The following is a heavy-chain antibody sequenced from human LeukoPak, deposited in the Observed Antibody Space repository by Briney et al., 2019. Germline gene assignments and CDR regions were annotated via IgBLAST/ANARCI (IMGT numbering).Heavy chain of an antibody. CDR3: ARSIGTFDY. Sequence: SETLSLTCTVSGGSISSYYWSWIRQPPGKGLEWIGYIYYSGSTNYNPSLKSRVTISVDTSKNQFSLKLGSVTAADTAVYYCARSIGTFDYWGQGTLVTVSS. D-gene: IGHD6-6*01. CDR1: GGSISSYY. J-gene: IGHJ4*02. CDR2: IYYSGST. V-gene: IGHV4-59*01.